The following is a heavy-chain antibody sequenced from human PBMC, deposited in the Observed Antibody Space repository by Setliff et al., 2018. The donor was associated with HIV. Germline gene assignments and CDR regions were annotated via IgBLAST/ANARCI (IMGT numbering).Heavy chain of an antibody. V-gene: IGHV3-23*01. CDR3: ARDGSGSYYGILNYYYYYMDV. D-gene: IGHD3-10*01. J-gene: IGHJ6*03. CDR2: ISGSNSRT. Sequence: GSLRLSCTAPGFNFMFFAMSWVRQAPGKGLEWVSGISGSNSRTDYVDSVKGRFTISRDKSKNTLYLQLNSLRAEDTAVYYCARDGSGSYYGILNYYYYYMDVWGKGTTVTVSS. CDR1: GFNFMFFA.